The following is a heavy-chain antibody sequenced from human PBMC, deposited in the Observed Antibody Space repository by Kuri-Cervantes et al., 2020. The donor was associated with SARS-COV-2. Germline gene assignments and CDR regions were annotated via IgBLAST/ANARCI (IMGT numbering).Heavy chain of an antibody. CDR2: IDSGGNT. Sequence: GESLKISCAASGFTVSNKYMTWVRQAPGKGLNCVSVIDSGGNTYYADSVRGRFTIPRDSSKNTLYLQMNNLSAADTAVYYCTRADISGSNKWFFNLWGRGTLVTVSS. CDR1: GFTVSNKY. V-gene: IGHV3-53*01. D-gene: IGHD3-22*01. J-gene: IGHJ2*01. CDR3: TRADISGSNKWFFNL.